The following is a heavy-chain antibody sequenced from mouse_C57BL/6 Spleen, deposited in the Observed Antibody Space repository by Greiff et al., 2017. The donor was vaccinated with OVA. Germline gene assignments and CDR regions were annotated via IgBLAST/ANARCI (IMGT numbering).Heavy chain of an antibody. D-gene: IGHD2-2*01. CDR2: IYPGGGYT. J-gene: IGHJ3*01. CDR1: GYTFTNYW. V-gene: IGHV1-63*01. CDR3: ARRDGYDGWFAY. Sequence: QVQLKQSGAELVRPGTSVKMSCKASGYTFTNYWIGWAKQRPGHGLEWIGDIYPGGGYTNYNEKFKGKATLTADKSSSTAYMQFSSLTSEDSAIYYCARRDGYDGWFAYWGQGTLVTVSA.